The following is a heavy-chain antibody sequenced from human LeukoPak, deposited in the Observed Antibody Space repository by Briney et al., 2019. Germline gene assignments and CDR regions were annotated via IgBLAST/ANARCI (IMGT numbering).Heavy chain of an antibody. D-gene: IGHD3-22*01. CDR2: INPNSGGT. J-gene: IGHJ4*02. Sequence: ASVKVSCKSSGYTFTRYYMHWVRQPPRQGLEWMGWINPNSGGTDYAHKFQGRVTMTRDTSISTAYMELSRLRSDDTAVYYCARDATLWYYDSSGYYGYWGQGTLVTVSS. V-gene: IGHV1-2*02. CDR1: GYTFTRYY. CDR3: ARDATLWYYDSSGYYGY.